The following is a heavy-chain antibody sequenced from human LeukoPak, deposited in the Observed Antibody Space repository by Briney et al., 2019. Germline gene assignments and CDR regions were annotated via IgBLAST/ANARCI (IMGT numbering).Heavy chain of an antibody. V-gene: IGHV3-11*05. Sequence: PGGSLRLSCVVSGFTFSSQNMSWIRQAPGKGLEWVSYISYSSSYTNYADSVKGRFTISRDNAKNSLFLQINSLRAEDTAVYYCARDVIYGSGSSRLFDIWGQGTLVTVSS. J-gene: IGHJ3*02. CDR3: ARDVIYGSGSSRLFDI. D-gene: IGHD3-10*01. CDR2: ISYSSSYT. CDR1: GFTFSSQN.